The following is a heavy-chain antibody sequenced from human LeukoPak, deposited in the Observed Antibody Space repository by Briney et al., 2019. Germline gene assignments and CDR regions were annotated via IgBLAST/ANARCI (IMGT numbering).Heavy chain of an antibody. CDR2: INWNGGST. CDR3: ARDHRHDYASHTDY. J-gene: IGHJ4*02. CDR1: GFTFDDYG. Sequence: GGSLRLSCAASGFTFDDYGMSWVRQAPGKGLEWVSGINWNGGSTGYADSVKGLFTISRDNAKNSLYLQMNSLRAEDTALYYCARDHRHDYASHTDYWGQGTLVTVSS. V-gene: IGHV3-20*04. D-gene: IGHD4-17*01.